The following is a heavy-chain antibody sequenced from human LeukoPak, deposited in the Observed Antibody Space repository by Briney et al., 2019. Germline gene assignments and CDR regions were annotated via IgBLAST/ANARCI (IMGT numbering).Heavy chain of an antibody. CDR3: ARDLRTGSGWTLFDY. V-gene: IGHV1-69*13. CDR1: GGTFSSYA. CDR2: IIPIFGTA. D-gene: IGHD6-19*01. Sequence: SVKVSCKASGGTFSSYAISWVRQAPGQGLEWMGGIIPIFGTANYAQKFQGRVTITADESTSTAYMELSRLRSEDTAVYYCARDLRTGSGWTLFDYWGQGTLVTVSS. J-gene: IGHJ4*02.